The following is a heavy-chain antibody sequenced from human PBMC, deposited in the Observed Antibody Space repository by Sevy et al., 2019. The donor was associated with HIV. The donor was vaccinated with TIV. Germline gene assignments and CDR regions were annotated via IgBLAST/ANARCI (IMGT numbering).Heavy chain of an antibody. V-gene: IGHV3-23*01. Sequence: GGSLRLSCAASGFTFSSYAMSWVRQAPGKGLEWVSAISGSGGSTYYADSVKGRFTISRDNSKNTLYRQMNSLRAEDTAVYYCAKRGYSGYDYEAHYYYMDVWGKGTTVTVSS. D-gene: IGHD5-12*01. CDR3: AKRGYSGYDYEAHYYYMDV. CDR1: GFTFSSYA. J-gene: IGHJ6*03. CDR2: ISGSGGST.